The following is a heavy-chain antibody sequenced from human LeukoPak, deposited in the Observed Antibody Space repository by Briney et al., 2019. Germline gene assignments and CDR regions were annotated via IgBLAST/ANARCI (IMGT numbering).Heavy chain of an antibody. D-gene: IGHD3-10*01. CDR3: ARGYYGSYGMDV. CDR2: INHSGST. V-gene: IGHV4-34*01. Sequence: PSETLSLTCAVYGGSFSGYYWSWIRQPPGKGLEWIGEINHSGSTNYNPSLKSRVTISVDTSKNQFSLKLSSVTAADTAVYYCARGYYGSYGMDVWGQGTMVTVSS. CDR1: GGSFSGYY. J-gene: IGHJ6*02.